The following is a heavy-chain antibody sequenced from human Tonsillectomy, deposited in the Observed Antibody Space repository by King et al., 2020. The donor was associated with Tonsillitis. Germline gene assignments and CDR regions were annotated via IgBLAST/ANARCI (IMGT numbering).Heavy chain of an antibody. CDR3: ARQKYDYLWGTYRSDFDY. V-gene: IGHV4-39*01. J-gene: IGHJ4*02. D-gene: IGHD3-16*02. CDR1: GASISSSSYY. CDR2: IYYSGST. Sequence: LQLQESGPGLVKPSETLSLTCTVSGASISSSSYYWGWIRQPPGKGLEWIGSIYYSGSTYYNPSLKSRVTISVDTSKNQFSLKLSSVTAADTAVYYCARQKYDYLWGTYRSDFDYWGQGNLVTVSS.